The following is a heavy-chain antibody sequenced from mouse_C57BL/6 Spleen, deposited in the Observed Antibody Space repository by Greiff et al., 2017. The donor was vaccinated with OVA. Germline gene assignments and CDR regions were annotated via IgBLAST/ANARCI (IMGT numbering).Heavy chain of an antibody. CDR1: GYTFTSYW. D-gene: IGHD1-1*01. Sequence: VQLQQSGPELVKPGASVKLSCKASGYTFTSYWMHWVKQRPGQGLEWIGEIDPSDSYTNYNQKFKGKSTLTVDKSSSTAYMQLSSLTSEDSAVYYCARLFSDWYFDVWGTGTTVTVSS. J-gene: IGHJ1*03. CDR3: ARLFSDWYFDV. CDR2: IDPSDSYT. V-gene: IGHV1-69*01.